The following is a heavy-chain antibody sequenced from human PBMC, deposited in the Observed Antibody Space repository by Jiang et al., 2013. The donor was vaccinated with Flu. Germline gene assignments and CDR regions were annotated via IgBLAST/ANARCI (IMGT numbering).Heavy chain of an antibody. CDR3: ARGPLGMTTNNYFFD. V-gene: IGHV5-51*01. CDR1: GYTFSTYW. D-gene: IGHD7-27*01. J-gene: IGHJ4*01. CDR2: IYPDDSDT. Sequence: SGAEVKKPGESLKISCKGSGYTFSTYWIGWVRQMPGKGLECMGIIYPDDSDTRYKPSFQGQVSISVDRSINTAYLQWSSLKASDTAMYYCARGPLGMTTNNYFFD.